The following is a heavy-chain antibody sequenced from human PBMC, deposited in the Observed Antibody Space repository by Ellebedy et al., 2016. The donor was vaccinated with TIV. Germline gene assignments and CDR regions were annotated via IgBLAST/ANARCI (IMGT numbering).Heavy chain of an antibody. CDR2: IGTAGDT. CDR3: ARERTTVGVEGLDV. CDR1: GFIFSDYY. Sequence: GGSLRLSXAASGFIFSDYYMSWVRQATGKGLEWVSAIGTAGDTYYSGSVKGRFTISRQNAKNSLYLQMNSLRAEDTAVYYCARERTTVGVEGLDVWGQGTTVTVSS. D-gene: IGHD4-11*01. J-gene: IGHJ6*02. V-gene: IGHV3-13*01.